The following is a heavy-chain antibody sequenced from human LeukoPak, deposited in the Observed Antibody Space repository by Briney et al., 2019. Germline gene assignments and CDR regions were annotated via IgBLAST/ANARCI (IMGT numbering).Heavy chain of an antibody. J-gene: IGHJ6*03. CDR1: GGSFSGYY. V-gene: IGHV4-34*01. Sequence: SETLSLTCAVYGGSFSGYYWTWIRQPPGKGLEWIGEINHSGSTNYSPSLKSRVTISADTSKNQFSLKLSSVTAADTAVYYCARLMGGERKTYYYYMDVWGKGSTVSVSS. CDR2: INHSGST. CDR3: ARLMGGERKTYYYYMDV. D-gene: IGHD1-26*01.